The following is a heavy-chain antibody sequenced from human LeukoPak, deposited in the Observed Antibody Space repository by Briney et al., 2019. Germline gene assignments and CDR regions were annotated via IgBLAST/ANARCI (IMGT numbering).Heavy chain of an antibody. Sequence: ASVKVSCKASGYTFTSYYMHWVRQAPGQGLEWMGIINPSGGSTSYAQKFQGRVTMTRDTSTSTVYMELSSLRSEDTAVYYCASRASRSGSYYYYYYGMDVWGKGTTVTVSS. CDR2: INPSGGST. CDR3: ASRASRSGSYYYYYYGMDV. CDR1: GYTFTSYY. D-gene: IGHD3-10*01. V-gene: IGHV1-46*01. J-gene: IGHJ6*04.